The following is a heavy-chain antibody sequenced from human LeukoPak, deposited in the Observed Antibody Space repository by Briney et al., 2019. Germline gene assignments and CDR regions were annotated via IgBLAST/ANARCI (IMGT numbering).Heavy chain of an antibody. CDR1: GFIFSDHQ. V-gene: IGHV3-72*01. J-gene: IGHJ4*02. Sequence: PGGSLRLSCAASGFIFSDHQTDWVRQAPGKGPEWVGRCRNKANNYNTVFAASVKDRFTMSRDESKNSLYLQMNRLKTDDTAVYYCVRVSYFGSSGYYNDFWGQGTLVTVSS. CDR3: VRVSYFGSSGYYNDF. CDR2: CRNKANNYNT. D-gene: IGHD3-22*01.